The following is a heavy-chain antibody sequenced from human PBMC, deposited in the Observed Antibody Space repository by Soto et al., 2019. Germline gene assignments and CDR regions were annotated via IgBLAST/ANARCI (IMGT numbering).Heavy chain of an antibody. J-gene: IGHJ4*02. CDR1: GGTFSSYA. CDR3: ASSFPTIFRVVQTKLDY. V-gene: IGHV1-69*13. Sequence: ASVKVSCKASGGTFSSYAISWVRQAPGQGLEWMGGIIPIFGTANYAQKFQGRVTITADESTSTAYMELSSLRSEDTAVYYCASSFPTIFRVVQTKLDYWGQGTLGTVS. D-gene: IGHD3-3*01. CDR2: IIPIFGTA.